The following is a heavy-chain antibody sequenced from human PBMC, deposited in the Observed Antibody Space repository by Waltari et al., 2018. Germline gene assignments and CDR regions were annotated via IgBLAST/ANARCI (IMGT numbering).Heavy chain of an antibody. CDR1: GFTFSDSR. CDR2: ISSSSSTT. D-gene: IGHD4-17*01. J-gene: IGHJ4*02. Sequence: EVLLVASVGGLVPPGGSLSLSCSASGFTFSDSRVNWVRQGPEKGLEWVAYISSSSSTTFYAASVEGRFSISRDNAKNSLYLQMTSLRDEDTAVNYCVRDRHGDYLRYFDSWGQGNLVTVSS. CDR3: VRDRHGDYLRYFDS. V-gene: IGHV3-48*02.